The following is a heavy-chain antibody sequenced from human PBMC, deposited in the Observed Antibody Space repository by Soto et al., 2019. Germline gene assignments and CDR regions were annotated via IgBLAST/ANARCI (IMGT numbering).Heavy chain of an antibody. CDR2: ISSNSAYI. D-gene: IGHD6-6*01. CDR3: ARFAHSSTGYTRSSYFDS. V-gene: IGHV3-21*01. J-gene: IGHJ4*02. CDR1: GFTFSSYS. Sequence: EVQLVESGGGLVKPGGSLGLSCAASGFTFSSYSMNWVRQAPGKGLEWVSSISSNSAYIYYAVSVKGRFTISRDNAKNSLYLQMNSLRAEDTAVYFCARFAHSSTGYTRSSYFDSWGQGTLVTVSS.